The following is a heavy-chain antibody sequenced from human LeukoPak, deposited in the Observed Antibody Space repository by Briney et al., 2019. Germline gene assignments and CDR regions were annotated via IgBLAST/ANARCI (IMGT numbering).Heavy chain of an antibody. CDR1: GFTFNTYE. Sequence: PGGSLRLSCAASGFTFNTYEMNWVRQAPGRGLEWVANIDPDGSHKYYVDSVKGRFTISRDNAKNSVYLQMNSLRAEDTAVYYCSGRGDSRNPWAYWGQGTLVSVSS. CDR2: IDPDGSHK. D-gene: IGHD4-11*01. V-gene: IGHV3-7*01. J-gene: IGHJ4*02. CDR3: SGRGDSRNPWAY.